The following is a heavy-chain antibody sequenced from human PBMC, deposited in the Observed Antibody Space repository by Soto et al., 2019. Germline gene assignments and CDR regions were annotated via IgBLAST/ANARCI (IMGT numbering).Heavy chain of an antibody. V-gene: IGHV3-30-3*01. CDR3: ARETYYDFWSGPYFGMDV. J-gene: IGHJ6*02. CDR1: GFTFSSYA. D-gene: IGHD3-3*01. CDR2: ISDDGSNK. Sequence: QVQLVESGGGVVQPGRSLRLSCAASGFTFSSYAMHWVRQAPGKGLEWVAVISDDGSNKYYADSVKGRFTISRDNSKNTLYLQMNSLRAEDTAVYYFARETYYDFWSGPYFGMDVWSQGTTVTVSS.